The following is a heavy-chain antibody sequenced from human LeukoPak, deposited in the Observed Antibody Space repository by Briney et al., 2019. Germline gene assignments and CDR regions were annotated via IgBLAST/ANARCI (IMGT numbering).Heavy chain of an antibody. CDR3: ASSYCGGDCSFDY. D-gene: IGHD2-21*01. J-gene: IGHJ4*02. CDR2: IIPIFGTA. CDR1: GGTFSSYA. Sequence: SVKVSCKASGGTFSSYAISWVRQAPGQGLEWMGGIIPIFGTANYAQKFQGRVTITADESTSTAYMELSSLRSEDTAVYYCASSYCGGDCSFDYWGQGTLVTVSS. V-gene: IGHV1-69*01.